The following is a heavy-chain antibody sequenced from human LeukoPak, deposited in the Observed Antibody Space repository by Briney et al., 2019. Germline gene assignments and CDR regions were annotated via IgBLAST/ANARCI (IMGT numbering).Heavy chain of an antibody. V-gene: IGHV3-21*01. Sequence: GGSLRLSCAASGFTFRSYNVNWVRQAPGKRPEWVSSISSSSSYIYYADSVKGRFTISRDNAKNSLYLQMNSLRAEDTALYYCARGASRADYWGQGTLVTVSS. CDR1: GFTFRSYN. CDR3: ARGASRADY. J-gene: IGHJ4*02. CDR2: ISSSSSYI.